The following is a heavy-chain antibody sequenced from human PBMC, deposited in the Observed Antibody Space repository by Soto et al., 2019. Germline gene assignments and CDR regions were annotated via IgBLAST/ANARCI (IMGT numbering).Heavy chain of an antibody. CDR1: GFTFSSYS. V-gene: IGHV3-21*01. CDR3: ARDHLWPLQN. J-gene: IGHJ4*02. CDR2: ISSCSSYI. D-gene: IGHD4-4*01. Sequence: GGSLRLSCAASGFTFSSYSMNWVRQAPGKGLEWVSSISSCSSYIYYADSVKGRFTISRDNAKNSLYLQMNSLRAEDTAVYYCARDHLWPLQNWGQGTLVTVSS.